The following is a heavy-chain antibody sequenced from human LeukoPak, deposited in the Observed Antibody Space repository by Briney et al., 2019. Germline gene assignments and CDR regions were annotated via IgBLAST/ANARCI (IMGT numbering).Heavy chain of an antibody. D-gene: IGHD3-22*01. J-gene: IGHJ4*02. Sequence: GSSVKVSCKASGGTFSSYAISWVRQAPGQGLEWMGGIIPIFGTANYAQKFQGRVTITADESTSTAYMELSSLRSEDTAVYYCASGYDSSGYYPELFDFDHWGQGTLVTVSS. CDR1: GGTFSSYA. CDR2: IIPIFGTA. CDR3: ASGYDSSGYYPELFDFDH. V-gene: IGHV1-69*01.